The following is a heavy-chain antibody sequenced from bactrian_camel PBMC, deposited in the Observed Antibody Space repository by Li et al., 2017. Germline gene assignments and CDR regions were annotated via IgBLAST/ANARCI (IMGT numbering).Heavy chain of an antibody. CDR1: GDGYSSSA. CDR3: AAQWDLECYGVEVPDTTDFPY. V-gene: IGHV3S54*01. J-gene: IGHJ6*01. CDR2: IYRGGSST. D-gene: IGHD3*01. Sequence: HVQLVESGGGSVQAGGSLRLSCAASGDGYSSSAMGWFRQAPGKERQGVASIYRGGSSTYYADSVTGRFAISLDSAKNTMYLQMNSLKFEDTAMYYCAAQWDLECYGVEVPDTTDFPYWGQGTQVTVS.